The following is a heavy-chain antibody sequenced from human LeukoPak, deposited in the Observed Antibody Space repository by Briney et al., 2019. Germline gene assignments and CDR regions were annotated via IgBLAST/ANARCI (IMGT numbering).Heavy chain of an antibody. CDR1: GFTFSSYA. D-gene: IGHD5-18*01. J-gene: IGHJ4*02. Sequence: GGSLRLSCAASGFTFSSYAMSWVRQAPGKGLEWVSAISGSGGSTYYADSGKGRFTISRDNSKNTLYLQMNSLRAEDTAVYYCAKDRRRAMGPGSNWGQGTLVTVSS. CDR3: AKDRRRAMGPGSN. V-gene: IGHV3-23*01. CDR2: ISGSGGST.